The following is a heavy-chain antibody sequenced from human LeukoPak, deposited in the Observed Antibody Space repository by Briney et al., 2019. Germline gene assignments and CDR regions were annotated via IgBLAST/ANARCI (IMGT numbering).Heavy chain of an antibody. CDR3: ARDFYCRGGSCHDY. CDR2: IYYSGST. Sequence: SQTLSLTCTVSGGSISSGGYYWSWIRQHPGKGLEWIGYIYYSGSTYYNPSLKSRVTISVDTSKNQFSLKLSSVTAADTAVYYCARDFYCRGGSCHDYWGQGTLVTVSS. CDR1: GGSISSGGYY. J-gene: IGHJ4*02. V-gene: IGHV4-31*03. D-gene: IGHD2-15*01.